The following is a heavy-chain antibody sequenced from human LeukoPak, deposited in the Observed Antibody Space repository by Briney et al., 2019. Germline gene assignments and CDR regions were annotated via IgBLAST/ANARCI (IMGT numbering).Heavy chain of an antibody. CDR3: ARAVASYHDFWSGYYPYYYYMDV. D-gene: IGHD3-3*01. J-gene: IGHJ6*03. CDR1: GGSFSGYY. Sequence: PSETLSLTCAVYGGSFSGYYWSWIRQPPGKGLEWIGEINHSGSTNYNPSLKSRVTISVDTSKNQFSLKLSSVTAADTAVYYCARAVASYHDFWSGYYPYYYYMDVWGKGTTVTVSS. CDR2: INHSGST. V-gene: IGHV4-34*01.